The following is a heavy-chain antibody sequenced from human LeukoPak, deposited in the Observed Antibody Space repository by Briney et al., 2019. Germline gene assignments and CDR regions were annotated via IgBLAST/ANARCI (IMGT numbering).Heavy chain of an antibody. V-gene: IGHV3-30-3*01. Sequence: GGSLRLSCAASGFTFSSYPMRWARQAPGKGLEWVSVISYDGNTKYYADSVKGRFTISRDSPKNTLYLQMDSLRADDTAMYYCARDPQRGEPDYFDYWGQGTLVTVSS. CDR2: ISYDGNTK. J-gene: IGHJ4*02. CDR1: GFTFSSYP. D-gene: IGHD1-14*01. CDR3: ARDPQRGEPDYFDY.